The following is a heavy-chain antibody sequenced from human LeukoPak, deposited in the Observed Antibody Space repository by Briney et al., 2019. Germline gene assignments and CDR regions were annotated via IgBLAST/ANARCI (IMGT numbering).Heavy chain of an antibody. V-gene: IGHV3-33*01. Sequence: GGSLRLSCAVSGFTFSSYGMNWVHQVPGKGLEWVAVIWFDGSNTYYADSVKGRFTISRDNSKNTLYLQMNNLRADDTAVYYCARDKRISIFGVITFPDYWGQGTLVTVSS. CDR1: GFTFSSYG. D-gene: IGHD3-3*01. J-gene: IGHJ4*02. CDR2: IWFDGSNT. CDR3: ARDKRISIFGVITFPDY.